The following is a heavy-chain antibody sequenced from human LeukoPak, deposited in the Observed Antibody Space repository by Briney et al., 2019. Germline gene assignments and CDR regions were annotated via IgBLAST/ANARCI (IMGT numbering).Heavy chain of an antibody. CDR1: GGSFSGYY. CDR3: ARYYGYSYGYGY. V-gene: IGHV4-34*01. CDR2: INHSGST. D-gene: IGHD5-18*01. J-gene: IGHJ4*02. Sequence: SETLSLTCAVHGGSFSGYYWSWIRQPPGKGLEWIGEINHSGSTNYNPSLKSRVTISVDTSKNQFSLKLSSVTAADTAVYYCARYYGYSYGYGYWGQGTLVTVSS.